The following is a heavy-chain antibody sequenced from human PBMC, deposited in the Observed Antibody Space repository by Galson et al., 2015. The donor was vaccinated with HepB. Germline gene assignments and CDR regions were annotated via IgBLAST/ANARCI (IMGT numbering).Heavy chain of an antibody. Sequence: SLRLSCAGSGFTFSNHEMNWVRQAPGKGLEWVGRIRRKANTYATTYAASMTGRFTISRDDSKNTAYLQMNSLKTEDTAVYYCTRTGITVADLDYWGQGTLVTVSS. CDR3: TRTGITVADLDY. CDR2: IRRKANTYAT. J-gene: IGHJ4*02. D-gene: IGHD6-19*01. V-gene: IGHV3-73*01. CDR1: GFTFSNHE.